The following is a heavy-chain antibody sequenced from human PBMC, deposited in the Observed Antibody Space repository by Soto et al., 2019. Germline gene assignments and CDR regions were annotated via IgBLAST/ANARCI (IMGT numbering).Heavy chain of an antibody. D-gene: IGHD5-12*01. J-gene: IGHJ4*02. CDR1: GFTFSSYA. V-gene: IGHV3-30-3*01. Sequence: QVQLVESGGGVVQPGRSLRLSCAASGFTFSSYAMHWVRQAPGKGLEWVAVISYDGSNKYYADSVKGRFTISRDNSKNTLYLQMNSLRAEDTAVYYCARDSEWLTKSKYDYWGQGTLVTVSS. CDR2: ISYDGSNK. CDR3: ARDSEWLTKSKYDY.